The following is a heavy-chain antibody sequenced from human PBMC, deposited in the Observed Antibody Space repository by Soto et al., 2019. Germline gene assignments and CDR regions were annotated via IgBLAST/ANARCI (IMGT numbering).Heavy chain of an antibody. V-gene: IGHV1-2*04. CDR1: GYTFTGYY. Sequence: GASVKVSCKASGYTFTGYYMHWVRQAPGQGLEWMGWINPNSGGTNYAQKFQGWVTMTRDTSISTAYMELSRLRSDDTAVYYRARALDILTGYYFEYWGQGTLVTVSS. J-gene: IGHJ4*02. CDR2: INPNSGGT. CDR3: ARALDILTGYYFEY. D-gene: IGHD3-9*01.